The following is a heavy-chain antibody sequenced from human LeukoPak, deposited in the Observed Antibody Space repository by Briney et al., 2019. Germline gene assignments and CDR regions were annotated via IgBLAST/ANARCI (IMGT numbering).Heavy chain of an antibody. D-gene: IGHD2-2*01. J-gene: IGHJ4*02. V-gene: IGHV3-23*01. CDR3: AKYTVVVPAATSDY. CDR1: GFTFGTYA. Sequence: GGSLRLSCAASGFTFGTYAMSWVRQAPGMGLEWVSGISGSGGSTNYADSVKGRFTISRDNSKNTLFLQMNSLRAEDTAVYYCAKYTVVVPAATSDYWGQGTLVTVSS. CDR2: ISGSGGST.